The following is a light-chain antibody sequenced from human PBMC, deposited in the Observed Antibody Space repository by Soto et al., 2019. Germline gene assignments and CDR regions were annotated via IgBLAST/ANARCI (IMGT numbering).Light chain of an antibody. CDR1: QSVSSTY. CDR3: QQYGTSPRT. J-gene: IGKJ5*01. Sequence: EIVLPQSPGPLSLSPGERATLACRASQSVSSTYFAWYQQKPGQAPRLLIYGASSRATGIPDRFSGSGSGKDFTRTISRLEPEDFAVDYCQQYGTSPRTCGQGTRLE. V-gene: IGKV3-20*01. CDR2: GAS.